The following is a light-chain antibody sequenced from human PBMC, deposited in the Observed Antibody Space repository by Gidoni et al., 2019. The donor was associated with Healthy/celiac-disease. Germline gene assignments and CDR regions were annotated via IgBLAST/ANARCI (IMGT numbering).Light chain of an antibody. CDR1: QDISNY. CDR2: DAS. Sequence: DIQMTQSPSSLSASVGDRVTITCPASQDISNYLNWYQQKPGKAPKLLLLDASNLATGVPSRFSGSGSVTDFTFTISSLQPEDIATYYCQQYDNLPFYTFGQGTKLEIK. CDR3: QQYDNLPFYT. V-gene: IGKV1-33*01. J-gene: IGKJ2*01.